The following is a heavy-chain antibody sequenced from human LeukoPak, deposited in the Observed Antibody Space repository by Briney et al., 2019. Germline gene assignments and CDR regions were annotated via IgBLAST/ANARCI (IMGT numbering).Heavy chain of an antibody. V-gene: IGHV1-2*02. Sequence: ASVKVSCKASGYTFTGYYMHWVRQAPGQGLEWMGWINPNSGGTNYAQKFQGRVTMTRDTSISTAYMELSRLRSDDTAVYYCARDQNVLLWFGVLFYGMDVWGQGTTVTVSS. CDR1: GYTFTGYY. J-gene: IGHJ6*02. CDR2: INPNSGGT. D-gene: IGHD3-10*01. CDR3: ARDQNVLLWFGVLFYGMDV.